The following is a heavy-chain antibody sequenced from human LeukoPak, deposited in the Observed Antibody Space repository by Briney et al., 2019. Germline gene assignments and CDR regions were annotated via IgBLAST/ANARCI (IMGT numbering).Heavy chain of an antibody. CDR3: ARGHYYGSGSYPADI. D-gene: IGHD3-10*01. CDR2: IYYSGST. V-gene: IGHV4-59*01. Sequence: SETLSLTCTVSGGSISSYYWSWIRQPPGKGLEWIGYIYYSGSTNYNPSLKSRVAISVDTSKNQFSLKLSSVTAADTAVYYCARGHYYGSGSYPADIWGQGTMVTVSS. J-gene: IGHJ3*02. CDR1: GGSISSYY.